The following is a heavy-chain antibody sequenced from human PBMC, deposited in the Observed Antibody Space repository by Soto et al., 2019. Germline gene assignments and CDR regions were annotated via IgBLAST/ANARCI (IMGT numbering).Heavy chain of an antibody. Sequence: SVKVSCKASGGTFSSYTISWVRQAPGQGLEWMGRIIPILGIANYAQKFQGRVTITADNSTSTAYLELNTLTSDDTAVFYCARNVYCSGESCLGGWFDPWGQGTLVTVSS. CDR2: IIPILGIA. CDR3: ARNVYCSGESCLGGWFDP. D-gene: IGHD2-15*01. J-gene: IGHJ5*02. CDR1: GGTFSSYT. V-gene: IGHV1-69*02.